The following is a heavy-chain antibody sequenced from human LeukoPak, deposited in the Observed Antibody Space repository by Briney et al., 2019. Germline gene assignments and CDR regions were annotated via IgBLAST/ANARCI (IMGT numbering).Heavy chain of an antibody. CDR3: AAVGITGTTSHFDY. V-gene: IGHV4-4*07. Sequence: SETLSLTGTVSGGSISSYYWRWIRQPAGKGLEWIGRIYTSGSTNYNPSLKSRVTMSVDTSKNQFSLKLSSVTAADTAVYYCAAVGITGTTSHFDYWGQGTLVTVSS. J-gene: IGHJ4*02. CDR1: GGSISSYY. D-gene: IGHD1-7*01. CDR2: IYTSGST.